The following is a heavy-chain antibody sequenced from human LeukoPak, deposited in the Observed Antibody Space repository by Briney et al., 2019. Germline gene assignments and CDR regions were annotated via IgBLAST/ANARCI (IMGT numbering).Heavy chain of an antibody. CDR1: GYTFTSYA. CDR3: ARGQSSSWYSYYYYMDV. J-gene: IGHJ6*03. D-gene: IGHD6-13*01. Sequence: ASVKVSCKTSGYTFTSYAMNWVRQAPGQGLEWMGWINTNTGNPAYAQGFTGRFVFSLDTSASTAYLQISSLKAEDTAVYYCARGQSSSWYSYYYYMDVWGKGTTVTISS. V-gene: IGHV7-4-1*02. CDR2: INTNTGNP.